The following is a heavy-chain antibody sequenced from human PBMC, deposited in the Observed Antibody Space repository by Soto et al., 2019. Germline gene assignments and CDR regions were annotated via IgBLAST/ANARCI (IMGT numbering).Heavy chain of an antibody. J-gene: IGHJ4*02. V-gene: IGHV1-24*01. D-gene: IGHD1-1*01. CDR2: FDPEEGET. CDR1: GHTLTELS. CDR3: AAGGTRWLLAPFDY. Sequence: QVQLVQSGAEVKKPGASVKVSCKVSGHTLTELSMHWVRLAPGKGLEWMGGFDPEEGETISAQKCQGRATMTEDTSTDSTYLALSSLRSEDTAVYYWAAGGTRWLLAPFDYWGQGTLVTISS.